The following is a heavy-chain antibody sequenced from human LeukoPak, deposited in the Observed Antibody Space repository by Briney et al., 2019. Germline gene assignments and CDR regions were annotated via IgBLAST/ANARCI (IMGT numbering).Heavy chain of an antibody. CDR1: GGSITSDY. D-gene: IGHD3-3*01. CDR2: MFVSGTT. J-gene: IGHJ5*02. CDR3: ARDSFDYDAGSRANVEWFDP. V-gene: IGHV4-4*07. Sequence: SETLSLTCTVSGGSITSDYWNWIRQPPGKGLEWIGRMFVSGTTNYNPHLKSRVTMSLDTSKKQFSQKLSSVTAAHTAVYYCARDSFDYDAGSRANVEWFDPWGQGILVTVSS.